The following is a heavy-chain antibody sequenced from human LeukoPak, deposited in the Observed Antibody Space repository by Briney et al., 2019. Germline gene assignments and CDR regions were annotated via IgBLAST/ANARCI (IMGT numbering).Heavy chain of an antibody. CDR2: ISAYNGNT. V-gene: IGHV1-18*01. CDR1: GYTFTSYG. D-gene: IGHD2-15*01. J-gene: IGHJ4*02. Sequence: ASVKVSCTASGYTFTSYGISWVRQAPGQGLEWMGWISAYNGNTNYAQKLQGRVTMTTDTSTSTAYMELRSLRSDDTAVYYCARDSWVCSGGSRYSGYWGQGTLVTVSS. CDR3: ARDSWVCSGGSRYSGY.